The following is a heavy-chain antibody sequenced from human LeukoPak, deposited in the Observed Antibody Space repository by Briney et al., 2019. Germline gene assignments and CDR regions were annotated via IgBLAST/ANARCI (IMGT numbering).Heavy chain of an antibody. D-gene: IGHD6-13*01. CDR2: IYHSGST. CDR3: ARRKIAAIARPGYFDY. Sequence: SETLSLTCTVSGYSISSGYYWGWIRQPPGKGLEWIGSIYHSGSTYYNPSLKSRVTISVDTSKNQFSLKLSSVTAADTAVYYCARRKIAAIARPGYFDYWGQGTLATVSS. CDR1: GYSISSGYY. V-gene: IGHV4-38-2*02. J-gene: IGHJ4*02.